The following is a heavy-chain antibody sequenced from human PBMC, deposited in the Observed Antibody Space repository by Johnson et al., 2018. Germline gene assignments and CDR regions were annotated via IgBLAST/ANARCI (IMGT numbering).Heavy chain of an antibody. Sequence: VQLQESGGGVVQPGGSLRLSCAASTFTFNTYHMNWVRQAPGKGLEWISYISTTNAIFYAASVRGSFTISRDNSNNTVYLQMNSLRGEDTAGYYCARDECPSPSCFVYWGQGTLLTVSS. V-gene: IGHV3-48*01. CDR1: TFTFNTYH. J-gene: IGHJ4*02. CDR2: ISTTNAI. CDR3: ARDECPSPSCFVY.